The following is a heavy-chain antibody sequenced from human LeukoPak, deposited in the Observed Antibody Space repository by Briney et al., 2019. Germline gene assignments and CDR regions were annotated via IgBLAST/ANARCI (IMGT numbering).Heavy chain of an antibody. D-gene: IGHD1-26*01. CDR2: INPNSGGT. Sequence: GASVKVSCKASGYTFTGYYMHWVRQAPGQGLEWMGWINPNSGGTNYAQKFQGRVTMTRDTSISTAYMELSRLRSDDTAVYYCARVALPGIVGATNYFDYWGQGTLVTVSS. J-gene: IGHJ4*02. V-gene: IGHV1-2*02. CDR3: ARVALPGIVGATNYFDY. CDR1: GYTFTGYY.